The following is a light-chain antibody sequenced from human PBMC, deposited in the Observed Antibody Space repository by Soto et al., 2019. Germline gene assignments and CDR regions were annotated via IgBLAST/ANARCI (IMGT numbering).Light chain of an antibody. CDR2: EVS. Sequence: QSALTQPPSVSGTPGQSVAISCTGTRSDVGSYNRVSWYQQPPGTAPKVMIYEVSNRPSGVPDRFSGSKSGNTASLTISGLQAEDEADYYCSSYTSSSTYVFGTGTKVTVL. J-gene: IGLJ1*01. V-gene: IGLV2-18*02. CDR1: RSDVGSYNR. CDR3: SSYTSSSTYV.